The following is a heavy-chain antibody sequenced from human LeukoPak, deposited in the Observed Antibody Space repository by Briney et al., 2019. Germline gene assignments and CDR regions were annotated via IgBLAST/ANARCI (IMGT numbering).Heavy chain of an antibody. CDR2: ISYDGSNK. D-gene: IGHD6-19*01. Sequence: PGRSLRLSCAASGFTFSSYAMHWVRQAPGKGLEWVAVISYDGSNKYYADSVKGRFTIPRDNSKNTLYLQMNSLRAGDTAVYYCARELAVAVFDYWGQGTLVTASS. CDR3: ARELAVAVFDY. CDR1: GFTFSSYA. J-gene: IGHJ4*02. V-gene: IGHV3-30*01.